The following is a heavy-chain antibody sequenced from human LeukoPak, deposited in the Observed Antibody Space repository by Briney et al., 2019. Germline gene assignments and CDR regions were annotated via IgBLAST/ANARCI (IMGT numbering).Heavy chain of an antibody. CDR2: ISGSGEST. Sequence: GGSLRLSCAASGFTFSSYAMSWVRQAPGKGLGWVSTISGSGESTYYADSVKGRFTISRDNSKNTLYLQMNSLRAEDTAVYYCAKWGSGSYYKGSFDYWGQGTLVTVSS. CDR1: GFTFSSYA. J-gene: IGHJ4*02. D-gene: IGHD3-10*01. CDR3: AKWGSGSYYKGSFDY. V-gene: IGHV3-23*01.